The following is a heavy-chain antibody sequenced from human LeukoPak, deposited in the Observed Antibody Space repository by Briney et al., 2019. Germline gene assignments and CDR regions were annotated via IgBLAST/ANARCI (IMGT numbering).Heavy chain of an antibody. Sequence: SGGSLRLSCAASGLTLTNYAMSWVRQAPGEGLEWVSTLSVGGETTYYTDSVRGRFTVSRDGSKNTLYLQMNSLTVEEMAVYYCVKPARLTLDAFDIWGRGTLVTVSS. J-gene: IGHJ3*02. V-gene: IGHV3-23*01. CDR2: LSVGGETT. D-gene: IGHD2-21*02. CDR3: VKPARLTLDAFDI. CDR1: GLTLTNYA.